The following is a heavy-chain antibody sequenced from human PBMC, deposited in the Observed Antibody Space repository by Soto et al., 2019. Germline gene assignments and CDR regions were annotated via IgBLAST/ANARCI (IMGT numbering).Heavy chain of an antibody. J-gene: IGHJ4*02. CDR2: IYYSGST. CDR3: ARQGAGYGDYLGDY. CDR1: GGSISSGDYY. D-gene: IGHD4-17*01. Sequence: PSETLSLTCTVSGGSISSGDYYWSWIRQPPGKGLEWIGYIYYSGSTYYNPSLKSRVTISVDTSKNQFSLKLSSVTAADTAVYYCARQGAGYGDYLGDYWGQGTLVTVSS. V-gene: IGHV4-30-4*01.